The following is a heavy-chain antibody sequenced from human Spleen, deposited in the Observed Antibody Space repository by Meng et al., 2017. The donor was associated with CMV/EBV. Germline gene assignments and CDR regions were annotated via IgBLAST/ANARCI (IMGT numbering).Heavy chain of an antibody. J-gene: IGHJ3*02. D-gene: IGHD2-2*01. CDR3: AKELGSSTAFDI. V-gene: IGHV3-30*02. Sequence: GGSLRLSCAASGFTFSSYGLHWVRQAPGKGLEWVAFIRYDGSNRYYADSVKGRFIISRDNSKNTLSLQMSSLRAEDTAVYNCAKELGSSTAFDIWGQGTMVTVSS. CDR1: GFTFSSYG. CDR2: IRYDGSNR.